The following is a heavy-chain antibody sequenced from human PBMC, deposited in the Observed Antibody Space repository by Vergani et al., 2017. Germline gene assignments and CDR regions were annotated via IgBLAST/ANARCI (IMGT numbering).Heavy chain of an antibody. Sequence: QVQLVGSGGGVVQPGRSLRLSCAASGFTFSSYAMHWVRQAPGKGLGWVAVISYDGSNKYYADSVRGRFTISRDNSKNTLYLQMNSLRAEDTAVYYCARGASGDYVSSFDYWGQGTLVTVSS. D-gene: IGHD4-17*01. J-gene: IGHJ4*02. CDR3: ARGASGDYVSSFDY. V-gene: IGHV3-30-3*01. CDR2: ISYDGSNK. CDR1: GFTFSSYA.